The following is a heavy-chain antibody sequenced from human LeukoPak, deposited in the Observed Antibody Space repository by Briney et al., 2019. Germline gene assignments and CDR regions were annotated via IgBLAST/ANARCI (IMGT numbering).Heavy chain of an antibody. CDR2: IYYSGST. D-gene: IGHD3-16*02. CDR3: ARTYDYIWGSFRSHSFDS. J-gene: IGHJ4*02. Sequence: ASETLSLTCTVSGGSISSSSYYWGWIRQPPGKGLEWIGSIYYSGSTYYNPSLKSRVTISVDTSKNQFSLKLSSVTAADTGVYYCARTYDYIWGSFRSHSFDSWGQGTLVTVSS. V-gene: IGHV4-39*01. CDR1: GGSISSSSYY.